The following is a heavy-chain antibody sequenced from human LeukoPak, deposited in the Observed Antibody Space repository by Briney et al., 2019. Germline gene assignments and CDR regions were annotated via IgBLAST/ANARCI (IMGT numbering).Heavy chain of an antibody. CDR2: IRSKAYGGTT. D-gene: IGHD6-13*01. V-gene: IGHV3-49*04. CDR3: TRGRIAAAGPPYYYYYMDV. J-gene: IGHJ6*03. Sequence: GGSLRLSCTVSGFTVSSNSMSWARQAPGKGLEWVGFIRSKAYGGTTEYAASVKGRFTISRDDSKSIAYLQMNSLKTEDTAVYYCTRGRIAAAGPPYYYYYMDVWGKGTTVTISS. CDR1: GFTVSSNS.